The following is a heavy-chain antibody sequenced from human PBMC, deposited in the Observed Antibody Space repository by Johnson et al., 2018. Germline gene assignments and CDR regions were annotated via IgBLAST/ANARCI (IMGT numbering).Heavy chain of an antibody. J-gene: IGHJ3*02. D-gene: IGHD1-26*01. V-gene: IGHV3-49*05. CDR1: GFTFGDYA. CDR3: TRDIGSYFSGGEVFDI. CDR2: IRSKAYGGTT. Sequence: VQLVESGGGLVKPGRSLRLSCTASGFTFGDYAMNWFRQDPGKGLEWVGFIRSKAYGGTTEYAASVKGRFTISRDDSKSIAYLQMNSLKTEDTAVYYCTRDIGSYFSGGEVFDIWGQGTMVTVSS.